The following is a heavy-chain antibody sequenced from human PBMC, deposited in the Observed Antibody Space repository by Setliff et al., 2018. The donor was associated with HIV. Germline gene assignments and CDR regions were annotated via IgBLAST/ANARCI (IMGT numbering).Heavy chain of an antibody. V-gene: IGHV7-4-1*02. Sequence: ASLKVSCKASGYSFINYAMNWVRQAPGQGLEWMGWINTQTGSPTYAQAFTGRFVFSVDTSVTTAYLQISGLKADDTAVYYCARALYGDYGGDVDWMDPWGQGTLVTVSS. CDR2: INTQTGSP. D-gene: IGHD4-17*01. CDR3: ARALYGDYGGDVDWMDP. J-gene: IGHJ5*02. CDR1: GYSFINYA.